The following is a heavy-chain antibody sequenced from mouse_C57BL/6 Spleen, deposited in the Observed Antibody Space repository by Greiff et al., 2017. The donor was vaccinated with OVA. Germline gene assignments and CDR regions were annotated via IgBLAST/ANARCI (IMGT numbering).Heavy chain of an antibody. D-gene: IGHD2-3*01. V-gene: IGHV2-9-1*01. Sequence: VKLMESGPGLVAPSQSLSITCTVSGFSLTSYAIRWVRQPPGKGLEWLGVIWPGGGTNYNSALKSRLSISKDNSKSQVFLKMNSLQTDDTARYYCARNWIYDGYYDAMDYWGQGTSVTVSS. J-gene: IGHJ4*01. CDR2: IWPGGGT. CDR1: GFSLTSYA. CDR3: ARNWIYDGYYDAMDY.